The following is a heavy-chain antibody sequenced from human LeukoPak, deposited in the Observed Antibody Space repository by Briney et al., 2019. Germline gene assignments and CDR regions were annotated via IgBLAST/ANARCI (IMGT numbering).Heavy chain of an antibody. CDR3: TRDPWYFDL. CDR2: IRSKAYAGTT. J-gene: IGHJ2*01. Sequence: GGSLRLSCTASGFTFGDYAMSWVRQAPGKGLEWVGFIRSKAYAGTTEHAASVKGRFTISRDDSKSIAYLQMNSLKTEDTAVYYCTRDPWYFDLWGRGTLVTVSS. V-gene: IGHV3-49*04. CDR1: GFTFGDYA.